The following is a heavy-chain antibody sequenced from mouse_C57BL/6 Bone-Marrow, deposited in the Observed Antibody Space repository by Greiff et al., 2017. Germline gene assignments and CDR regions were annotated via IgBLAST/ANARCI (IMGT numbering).Heavy chain of an antibody. Sequence: QVQLQQSGPGLVQPSQSLSITCTVSGFSLTSYGVNWVRQSPGKGLEWLGVIWSGGSTDSNAAFISRLSISKYNSKSQVFFKMNSLQADDTAIYYCARWPYYYGMYYYAMDYWGQGTSVTVSS. CDR3: ARWPYYYGMYYYAMDY. CDR2: IWSGGST. J-gene: IGHJ4*01. CDR1: GFSLTSYG. D-gene: IGHD1-1*01. V-gene: IGHV2-2*01.